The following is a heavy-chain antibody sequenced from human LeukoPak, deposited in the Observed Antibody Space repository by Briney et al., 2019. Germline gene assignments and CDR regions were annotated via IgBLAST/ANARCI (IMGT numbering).Heavy chain of an antibody. J-gene: IGHJ5*02. V-gene: IGHV4-34*01. Sequence: PSETLPLTCAVYGGSFSGYYWSWIRQPPGKGLEWIGEINHSGSTNYNPSLKSRVTISVDTSKNQFSLKLSSVTAADTAVYYCARRPLGYCSSTSCAGRYWFDPWGQGTLVTVSS. CDR2: INHSGST. D-gene: IGHD2-2*01. CDR1: GGSFSGYY. CDR3: ARRPLGYCSSTSCAGRYWFDP.